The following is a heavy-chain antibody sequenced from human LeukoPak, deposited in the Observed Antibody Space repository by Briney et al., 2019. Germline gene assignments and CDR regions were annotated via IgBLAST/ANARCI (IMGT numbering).Heavy chain of an antibody. CDR2: ISYDGSNK. CDR1: GFTFSSYA. J-gene: IGHJ4*02. D-gene: IGHD2-8*01. Sequence: GGSLRLSCAASGFTFSSYAMHWVRQAPGKGLEWVAVISYDGSNKYYADSVKGRFTISRDNSKNTLYLQMNSLRAEDTAVYYCARDPQDLYCTNGVCYFDYWGQGTLVTVSS. CDR3: ARDPQDLYCTNGVCYFDY. V-gene: IGHV3-30*04.